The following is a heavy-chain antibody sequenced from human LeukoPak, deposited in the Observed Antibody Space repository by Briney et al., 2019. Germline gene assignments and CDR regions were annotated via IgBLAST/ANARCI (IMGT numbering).Heavy chain of an antibody. CDR2: IYYSGST. CDR3: AGTQYYYDSSGYYYVYGVDY. Sequence: SETLSLTCTVSGGSISSYYWSWIRQPPGKGLEWIGYIYYSGSTNYNPSLKSRVTISVDTSKNQFSLKLSSVTAADTAVYYCAGTQYYYDSSGYYYVYGVDYWGQGTLVTVSS. D-gene: IGHD3-22*01. CDR1: GGSISSYY. J-gene: IGHJ4*02. V-gene: IGHV4-59*08.